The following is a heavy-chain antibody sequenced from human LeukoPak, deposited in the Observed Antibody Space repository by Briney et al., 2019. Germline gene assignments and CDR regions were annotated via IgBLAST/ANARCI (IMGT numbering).Heavy chain of an antibody. CDR3: ARLFGDPEYYFDY. Sequence: PSETLSLTCAVSGGSISSSNWWSWVRQPPGKGLEWIGEIYHGGSTNYNPSLKSRVTISVDKSKNQFSLKLSSVTAADTAVYYCARLFGDPEYYFDYWGQGTLVTVSS. D-gene: IGHD3-16*01. CDR1: GGSISSSNW. CDR2: IYHGGST. V-gene: IGHV4-4*02. J-gene: IGHJ4*02.